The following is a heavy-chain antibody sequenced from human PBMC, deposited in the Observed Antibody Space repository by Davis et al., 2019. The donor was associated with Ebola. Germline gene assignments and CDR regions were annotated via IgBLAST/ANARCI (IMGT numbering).Heavy chain of an antibody. CDR2: IKQDGSEK. CDR1: GFTFSNYW. J-gene: IGHJ6*04. D-gene: IGHD4-17*01. CDR3: ARESGDYAYYYGMDV. V-gene: IGHV3-7*01. Sequence: GESLKISCAASGFTFSNYWMSWVRQAPGKGLEWVANIKQDGSEKYYVDSVKGRFTISRDNAKNSLYLQMNSLRAEDTAVYYCARESGDYAYYYGMDVWGKGTTVTVSS.